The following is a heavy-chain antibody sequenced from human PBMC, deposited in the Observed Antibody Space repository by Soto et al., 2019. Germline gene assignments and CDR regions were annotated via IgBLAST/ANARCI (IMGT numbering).Heavy chain of an antibody. D-gene: IGHD2-2*01. J-gene: IGHJ6*03. CDR1: GGTFSSYT. Sequence: QVQLVQSGAAVKKPGSSVKVSCKASGGTFSSYTISWVRQAPGQGLEWMGRIIPILGIANYAQKFQGRVTITADKSTSTAYMELSSLRSEDTAVYYCARGENCSSTSCYHHYYYYMDVWGKGTTVTVSS. V-gene: IGHV1-69*02. CDR2: IIPILGIA. CDR3: ARGENCSSTSCYHHYYYYMDV.